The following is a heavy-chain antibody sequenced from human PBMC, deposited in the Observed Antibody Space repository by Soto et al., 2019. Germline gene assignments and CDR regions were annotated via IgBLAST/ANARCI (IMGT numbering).Heavy chain of an antibody. D-gene: IGHD2-15*01. CDR3: ARGLGYCSSGSGYQHHDYYYYMDV. Sequence: EVQLVESGGGLVQPGGSLRLSCAASGFTFSSYWMHWVRQAPGKGLVWVSRINSDGSSTSYADSVKGRFTISRDNAKNTLYLQMNSRSAEDTAVYYCARGLGYCSSGSGYQHHDYYYYMDVWSKRTTVTVSS. CDR2: INSDGSST. CDR1: GFTFSSYW. V-gene: IGHV3-74*01. J-gene: IGHJ6*03.